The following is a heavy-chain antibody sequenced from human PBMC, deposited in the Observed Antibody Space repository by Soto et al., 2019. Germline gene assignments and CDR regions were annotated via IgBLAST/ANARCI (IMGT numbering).Heavy chain of an antibody. J-gene: IGHJ6*02. D-gene: IGHD3-3*01. Sequence: GGSLRLSCAASGFTFISYSMNWVLQAPWKGLEWVSYISSSSSTIYYADSVKGRFTISRDNAKNSLYLQMNSLRDEDTAVYYCARDAIFGVAPGGGMDVWGQGTTVTVSS. CDR3: ARDAIFGVAPGGGMDV. V-gene: IGHV3-48*02. CDR2: ISSSSSTI. CDR1: GFTFISYS.